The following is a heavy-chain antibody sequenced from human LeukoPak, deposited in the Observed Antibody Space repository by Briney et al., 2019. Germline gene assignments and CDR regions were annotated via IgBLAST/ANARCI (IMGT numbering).Heavy chain of an antibody. J-gene: IGHJ4*02. CDR3: ARDPVGGSTIFDY. V-gene: IGHV4-31*03. D-gene: IGHD1-26*01. Sequence: SETLSLTCTVSDGSISSGGYYWSWIRQHPGKGLEWIGYIYYSGSTYYNPSLKSRVTISVDTSKNQFSLQLSSVTPEDTAVYYCARDPVGGSTIFDYWGQGTLVTVSS. CDR1: DGSISSGGYY. CDR2: IYYSGST.